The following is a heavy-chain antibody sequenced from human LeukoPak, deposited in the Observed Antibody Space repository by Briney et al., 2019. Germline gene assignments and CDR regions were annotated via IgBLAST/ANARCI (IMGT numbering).Heavy chain of an antibody. J-gene: IGHJ4*02. Sequence: GGSLRLSCAASGFTFSSYSMNWVRQAPGKGLEWVSSIISSSSYIYYADSVKGRFTISRDNAKNSLYLQMNSLRAEDTAVYYCARDNGHGDYARGDYWGQGTLVTVSS. CDR1: GFTFSSYS. CDR2: IISSSSYI. V-gene: IGHV3-21*01. CDR3: ARDNGHGDYARGDY. D-gene: IGHD4-17*01.